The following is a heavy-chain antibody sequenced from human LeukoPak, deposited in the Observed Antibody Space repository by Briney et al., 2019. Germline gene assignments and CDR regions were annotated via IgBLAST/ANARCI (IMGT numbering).Heavy chain of an antibody. CDR3: ARDDGWRDIVVVPAAIGWFDP. D-gene: IGHD2-2*01. CDR2: ISSSSTI. J-gene: IGHJ5*02. V-gene: IGHV3-69-1*01. Sequence: LSLTCTVSGGSISSGDYYWSWIRQPPGKGLEWVSYISSSSTIYYADSVKGRFTISRDNAKNSLYPQMNSLRAEDTAVYYCARDDGWRDIVVVPAAIGWFDPWGQGTLVTVSS. CDR1: GGSISSGDYY.